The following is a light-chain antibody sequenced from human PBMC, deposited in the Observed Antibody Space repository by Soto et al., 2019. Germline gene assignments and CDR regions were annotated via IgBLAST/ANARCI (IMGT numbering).Light chain of an antibody. J-gene: IGLJ1*01. Sequence: QSALTQPPSASGSPGQSVTISCTGTCSDVGGYNYVSWYQQHPGKVPKLMVYEVNKRPSGVPDRSSGSKSGNTTSLTVSGLQAEDEADYYCTSYAGGNNVFGTGTKLTVL. CDR2: EVN. CDR1: CSDVGGYNY. V-gene: IGLV2-8*01. CDR3: TSYAGGNNV.